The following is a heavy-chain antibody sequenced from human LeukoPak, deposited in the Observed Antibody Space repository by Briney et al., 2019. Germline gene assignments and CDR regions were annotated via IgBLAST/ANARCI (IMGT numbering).Heavy chain of an antibody. CDR1: GYPVSSGYY. J-gene: IGHJ6*04. CDR2: VYHRGTT. CDR3: VRVSRIDYGANPEGDV. D-gene: IGHD4/OR15-4a*01. V-gene: IGHV4-38-2*02. Sequence: PWETLSLTCTVSGYPVSSGYYWGWVRQAPGKWLEWIGSVYHRGTTDFHPSLKGRVAISLDTYKNQFYLRLNSVTTADTAVYYCVRVSRIDYGANPEGDVWGKGITVIVSS.